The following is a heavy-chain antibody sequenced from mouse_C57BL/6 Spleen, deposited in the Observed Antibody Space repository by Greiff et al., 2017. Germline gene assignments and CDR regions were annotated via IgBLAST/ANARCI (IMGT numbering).Heavy chain of an antibody. CDR1: GYTFTSYW. V-gene: IGHV1-50*01. Sequence: VQLQQPGAELVKPGASVKLSCKASGYTFTSYWMQWVKQRPGQGLEWIGEIDPSDSYTNYNQKFKGKATLTVDTSSSTAYMQLSSLTSEDSAVYYCARRGDYYGSSPYAMDDWGQGTSVTVSS. CDR2: IDPSDSYT. CDR3: ARRGDYYGSSPYAMDD. D-gene: IGHD1-1*01. J-gene: IGHJ4*01.